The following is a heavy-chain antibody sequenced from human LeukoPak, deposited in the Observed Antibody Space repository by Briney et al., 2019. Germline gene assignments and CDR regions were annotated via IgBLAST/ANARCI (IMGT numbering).Heavy chain of an antibody. CDR2: IIPIFGTA. V-gene: IGHV1-69*01. CDR1: GGTFSSYA. Sequence: SVKVSCKASGGTFSSYAISWVRQAPGQGLEWMGGIIPIFGTANYAQKFQGRVTITADESTSTAYMELSSLRSEDTAVYYCARSGPNNNYYYYMDVWGKGTTVTVSS. CDR3: ARSGPNNNYYYYMDV. D-gene: IGHD1/OR15-1a*01. J-gene: IGHJ6*03.